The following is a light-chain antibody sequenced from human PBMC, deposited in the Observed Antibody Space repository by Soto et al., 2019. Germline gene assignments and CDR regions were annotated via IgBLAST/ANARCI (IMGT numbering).Light chain of an antibody. CDR1: QSISGL. V-gene: IGKV1-5*01. J-gene: IGKJ1*01. Sequence: DIQMTQSPSTLSASVGDRVTITCRASQSISGLLAWYQQKPGKSPKLLIYDVSSLGSGVPSRFSGSGSETEFTLTISSLLPDDSATYYCQQYNRYWTFGQGTKVDIK. CDR2: DVS. CDR3: QQYNRYWT.